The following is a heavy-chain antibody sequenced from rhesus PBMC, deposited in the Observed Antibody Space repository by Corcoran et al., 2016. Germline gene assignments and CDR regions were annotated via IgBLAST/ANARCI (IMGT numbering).Heavy chain of an antibody. CDR1: GGSISSNF. CDR3: VRDINNSMDV. V-gene: IGHV4S11*01. J-gene: IGHJ5-2*02. CDR2: IHGGGGMI. D-gene: IGHD1-26*01. Sequence: QVQLQESGPGLVKPLENLSLTCAVPGGSISSNFWRWIRQPPGKGLDWIGYIHGGGGMINVNPSLKSRVTLSVDTSKNQFSLRLNSVTAADTAVYYCVRDINNSMDVWGRGVLVTVSS.